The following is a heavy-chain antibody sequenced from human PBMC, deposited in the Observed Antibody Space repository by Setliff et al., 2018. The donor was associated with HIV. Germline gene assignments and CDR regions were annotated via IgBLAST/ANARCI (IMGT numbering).Heavy chain of an antibody. V-gene: IGHV1-69*05. CDR1: GDTFTTYV. J-gene: IGHJ3*02. D-gene: IGHD3-22*01. Sequence: SVKVSCKGSGDTFTTYVVSWVRQAPGQGLEWMGGRSPIFSTTNYAQKFQGRVTITTDESTSRAYMELSSLRSEDAAVYYCAITSRGYSLQRGGAFDIWGQGTLVTVSS. CDR3: AITSRGYSLQRGGAFDI. CDR2: RSPIFSTT.